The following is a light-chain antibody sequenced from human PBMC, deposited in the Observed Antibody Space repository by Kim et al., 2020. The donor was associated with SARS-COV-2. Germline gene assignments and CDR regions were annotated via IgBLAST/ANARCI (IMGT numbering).Light chain of an antibody. V-gene: IGKV3-15*01. CDR2: GVS. Sequence: EILMTQSPATLSVSPGERATLSCRASQSVSSNLAWYQQKPGQAPRLLIYGVSTRATGIPARFSGSGSGTEFTLTISSLQSEDFAVYYCQHYDNWPPWTFGQGTKVDIK. CDR1: QSVSSN. J-gene: IGKJ1*01. CDR3: QHYDNWPPWT.